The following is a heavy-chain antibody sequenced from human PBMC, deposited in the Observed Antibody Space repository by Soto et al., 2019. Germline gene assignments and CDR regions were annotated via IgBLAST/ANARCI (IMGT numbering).Heavy chain of an antibody. J-gene: IGHJ6*03. CDR2: IYYSGST. CDR1: GGSISSSSYY. Sequence: TLSLTCTVSGGSISSSSYYWGWIRQPPGKGLEWIGSIYYSGSTYYNPSLKSRVTISVDTSKNQFSLKLSSVTAADTAVYYCARLRSRFLEWLSDYYMDVWGNGTTVTVSS. D-gene: IGHD3-3*01. CDR3: ARLRSRFLEWLSDYYMDV. V-gene: IGHV4-39*01.